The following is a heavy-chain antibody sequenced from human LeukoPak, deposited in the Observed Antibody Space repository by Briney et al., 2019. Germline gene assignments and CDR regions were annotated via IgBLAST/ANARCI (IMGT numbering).Heavy chain of an antibody. CDR3: AREGDGGYLFDY. CDR1: GDSVSSNSAA. V-gene: IGHV6-1*01. J-gene: IGHJ4*02. Sequence: SQTLSLTFAISGDSVSSNSAAWSWIRQSPSRGLEWLGRTYYRSKWYHDFAPSVKSRITINPNTSKNQFSLQLNSVTPEDTAVYYCAREGDGGYLFDYWGQGTLVTVSS. CDR2: TYYRSKWYH. D-gene: IGHD5-12*01.